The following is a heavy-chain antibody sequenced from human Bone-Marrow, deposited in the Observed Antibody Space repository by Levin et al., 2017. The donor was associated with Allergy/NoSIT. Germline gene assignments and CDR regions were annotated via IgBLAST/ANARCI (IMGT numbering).Heavy chain of an antibody. Sequence: LSQTLSLTCTVSGGSISSGADYWSWIRQHPGKGLEWIGSIYHSGNMYYNPSLKSRLTISIDTSKNQFSLRLTAVTATDTAVYYCARDRGGSSTGIFDIWGQGTLVTVSS. CDR2: IYHSGNM. CDR3: ARDRGGSSTGIFDI. D-gene: IGHD2-2*01. V-gene: IGHV4-31*03. J-gene: IGHJ3*02. CDR1: GGSISSGADY.